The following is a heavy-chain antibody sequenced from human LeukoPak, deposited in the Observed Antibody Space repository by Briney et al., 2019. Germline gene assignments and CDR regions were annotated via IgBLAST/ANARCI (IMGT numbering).Heavy chain of an antibody. D-gene: IGHD2-2*01. CDR2: INPNSGGT. V-gene: IGHV1-2*04. CDR3: ARDQGYCSSTSCYEGVTDAIHHGMDV. CDR1: GYTFTGYY. Sequence: GASVKVSCKASGYTFTGYYMHWVRQAPGQGLEWMGWINPNSGGTNYAQKFQGWVTMTRDTSISTAYMELSRLRSDDTAVYYCARDQGYCSSTSCYEGVTDAIHHGMDVWGQGTTVTVSS. J-gene: IGHJ6*02.